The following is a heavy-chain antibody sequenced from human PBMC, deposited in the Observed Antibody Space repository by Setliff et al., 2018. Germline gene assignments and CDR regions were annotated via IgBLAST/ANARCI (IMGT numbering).Heavy chain of an antibody. CDR3: ARDLWFLDYDSGSGAFDI. J-gene: IGHJ3*02. CDR1: GYTFTGYA. D-gene: IGHD3-22*01. Sequence: GASVKVSCKASGYTFTGYAINWVRQAPGQGLEYLGWINTNTGNPTYVQGSTGRFVFSLDTSVSTANLQISSLKAEDTAVYYCARDLWFLDYDSGSGAFDIWGQGTMVTVSS. V-gene: IGHV7-4-1*02. CDR2: INTNTGNP.